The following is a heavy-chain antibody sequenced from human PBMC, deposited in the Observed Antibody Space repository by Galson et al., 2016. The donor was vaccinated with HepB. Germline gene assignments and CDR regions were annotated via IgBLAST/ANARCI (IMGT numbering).Heavy chain of an antibody. V-gene: IGHV4-59*01. D-gene: IGHD5-24*01. J-gene: IGHJ4*02. CDR2: ISYMGGT. CDR1: GASISPDS. Sequence: SETLSLTCTVSGASISPDSWHWIRQSPGTGLDWIGYISYMGGTNYNPSLRSRVTISVDTSKNQVSLKLSSVTAADTAVYYCARWLQWPPYYFDYWGQGTLVSVSS. CDR3: ARWLQWPPYYFDY.